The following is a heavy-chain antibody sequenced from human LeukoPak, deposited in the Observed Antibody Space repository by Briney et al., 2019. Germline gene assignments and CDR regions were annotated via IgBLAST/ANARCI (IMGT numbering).Heavy chain of an antibody. Sequence: GGSLRLSCAASGFTFSSYSMNWVRQAPGKGLEWVSSISSSSSYIYYADSVKGRFTISRDNAKNSLYLQMNSLRAEDTAVYYCARDLPYYDSSGYYGLWGQGTLVTVSS. J-gene: IGHJ4*02. V-gene: IGHV3-21*01. CDR2: ISSSSSYI. CDR1: GFTFSSYS. D-gene: IGHD3-22*01. CDR3: ARDLPYYDSSGYYGL.